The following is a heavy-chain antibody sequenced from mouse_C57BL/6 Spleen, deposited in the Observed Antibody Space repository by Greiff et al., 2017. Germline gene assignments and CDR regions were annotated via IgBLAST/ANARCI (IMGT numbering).Heavy chain of an antibody. CDR2: IDPSASFP. CDR1: GYTFTSYW. Sequence: QVHVKQPGAELVMPGASVKLSCKASGYTFTSYWMHWVKQRPGQGLEWIGEIDPSASFPNYNQKVKGKFTLTVDKSSSTAYMQLSSLTSEDSAVYFCARGSKGTRWYFDVWGTGTTVTVSS. D-gene: IGHD1-3*01. V-gene: IGHV1-69*01. CDR3: ARGSKGTRWYFDV. J-gene: IGHJ1*03.